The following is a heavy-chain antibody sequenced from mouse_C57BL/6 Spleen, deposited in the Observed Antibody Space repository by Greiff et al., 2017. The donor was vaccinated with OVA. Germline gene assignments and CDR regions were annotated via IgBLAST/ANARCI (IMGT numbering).Heavy chain of an antibody. CDR3: AREGDSSGYY. CDR1: GYAFSSSW. V-gene: IGHV1-82*01. J-gene: IGHJ2*01. D-gene: IGHD3-2*02. CDR2: IYPGDGDT. Sequence: VQLQESGPELVKPGASVKISCKASGYAFSSSWMNWVKQRPGKGLEWIGRIYPGDGDTNYNGKFKGKATLTADKSSSTAYMQLSSLTSEDSAVYFCAREGDSSGYYWGQGTTLTVSS.